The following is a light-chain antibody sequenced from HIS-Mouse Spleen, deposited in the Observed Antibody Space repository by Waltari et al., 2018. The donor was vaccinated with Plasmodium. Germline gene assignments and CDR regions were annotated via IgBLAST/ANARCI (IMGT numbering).Light chain of an antibody. V-gene: IGLV2-14*03. CDR1: SSDVGGSNY. J-gene: IGLJ2*01. Sequence: QSALTQPASVSGSPGQSITISCTGTSSDVGGSNYVSWYQQHPGKATKLMIYDVSKRPSGFSNLFSGSKAGNTASLTHSGLQAEDEADYYGSSYTGSSTLVFGGGTKLTVL. CDR2: DVS. CDR3: SSYTGSSTLV.